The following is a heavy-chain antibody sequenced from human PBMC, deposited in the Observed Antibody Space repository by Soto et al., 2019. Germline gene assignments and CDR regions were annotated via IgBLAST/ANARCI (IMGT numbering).Heavy chain of an antibody. CDR3: ARGGGDTTVARPHYYYGMDV. D-gene: IGHD5-18*01. CDR1: GGSISSGGYY. CDR2: IYYSGST. Sequence: QVQLQESGPGLVKPSQTLSLTFTVSGGSISSGGYYWSWIRQHPGKGLEWIGYIYYSGSTYYNPSLKSRVTISVDTSKNQSSLKLSSVTAADTAVYYCARGGGDTTVARPHYYYGMDVWGQGTTVTVSS. V-gene: IGHV4-31*03. J-gene: IGHJ6*02.